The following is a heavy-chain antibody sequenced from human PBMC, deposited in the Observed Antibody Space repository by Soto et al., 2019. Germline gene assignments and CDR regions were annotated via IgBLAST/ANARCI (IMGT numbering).Heavy chain of an antibody. CDR1: GFTFSGHE. CDR2: ISSSGSTI. V-gene: IGHV3-48*03. J-gene: IGHJ6*02. D-gene: IGHD6-6*01. CDR3: ARVSKSSSSSVHGMDV. Sequence: PGGSLRLSCAASGFTFSGHEMNWVRQAQGKGLEWVSYISSSGSTIYYADSVKGRFTISRDNAKNSLYLQMNSLRAEDTAVYYCARVSKSSSSSVHGMDVWGQGTTVTVSS.